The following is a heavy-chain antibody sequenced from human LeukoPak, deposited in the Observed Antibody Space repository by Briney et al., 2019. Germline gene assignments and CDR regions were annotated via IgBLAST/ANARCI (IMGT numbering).Heavy chain of an antibody. CDR2: IYSGGST. D-gene: IGHD2-2*01. J-gene: IGHJ6*03. V-gene: IGHV3-53*01. Sequence: PGGSLRLSCAASGFTVRSNYMSWVRQAPGKGLEWVSVIYSGGSTYYADSVKGRFTISRDNSKNTLYLQMNSLRAEDTAVYYCARVSKIVVVPAASPEYYYYMDVWGKGTTVTVSS. CDR3: ARVSKIVVVPAASPEYYYYMDV. CDR1: GFTVRSNY.